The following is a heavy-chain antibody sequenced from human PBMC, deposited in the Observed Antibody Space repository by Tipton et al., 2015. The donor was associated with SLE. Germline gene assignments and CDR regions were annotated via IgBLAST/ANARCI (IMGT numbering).Heavy chain of an antibody. D-gene: IGHD3-10*01. V-gene: IGHV4-34*01. CDR2: INSDGAT. Sequence: TLSLTCAVSGGSFSTYYWSWIRHVPGKGLEWIGEINSDGATKYNPSLKSQVPISVARYKNQVSLKLSSVTAADTAVYFCARGPYCDGSGSYYPGAFDYWGQGTLVTVSS. CDR3: ARGPYCDGSGSYYPGAFDY. CDR1: GGSFSTYY. J-gene: IGHJ4*02.